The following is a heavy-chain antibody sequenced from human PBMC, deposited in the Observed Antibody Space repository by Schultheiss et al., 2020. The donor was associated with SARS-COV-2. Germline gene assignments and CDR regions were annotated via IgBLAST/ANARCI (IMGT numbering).Heavy chain of an antibody. Sequence: ASVKVSCKVSGYTLTELSMHWVRQAPGKGLEWMGGFDPEDGETIYAQKFQGRVTITADESTSTAYMELSSLRSEDTAVYYCARAPDGHIVAHPMMDFPPDVWGQGTTVTVSS. CDR3: ARAPDGHIVAHPMMDFPPDV. CDR2: FDPEDGET. CDR1: GYTLTELS. J-gene: IGHJ6*02. V-gene: IGHV1-24*01. D-gene: IGHD2-21*01.